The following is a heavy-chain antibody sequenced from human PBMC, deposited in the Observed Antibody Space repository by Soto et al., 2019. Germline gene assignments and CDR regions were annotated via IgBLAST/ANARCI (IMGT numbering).Heavy chain of an antibody. CDR3: ARDDRPWYSSGWWWNY. D-gene: IGHD6-19*01. Sequence: QVQLVQSGAEVKKPGASVKVSCKASGYTFTSYAMHWVRQAPGQRLEWMGWINAGNGNTKYSQKFQGRVTITRDTSASTAYMELSSLRSEDTAVYYCARDDRPWYSSGWWWNYWGQGTLVTVSS. CDR1: GYTFTSYA. CDR2: INAGNGNT. J-gene: IGHJ4*02. V-gene: IGHV1-3*01.